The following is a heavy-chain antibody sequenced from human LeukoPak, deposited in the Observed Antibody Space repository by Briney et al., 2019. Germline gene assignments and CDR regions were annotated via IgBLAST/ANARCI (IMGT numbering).Heavy chain of an antibody. CDR2: IKQDGGEK. CDR3: ASSREGSGTYLAYFDY. V-gene: IGHV3-7*01. Sequence: GGSLRLSCAASGFTFSSCWMNWVRQAPGKGLEWVANIKQDGGEKYYVDSVKGRFTISRDNAKNSVYLQMNNLRAGDTALYYCASSREGSGTYLAYFDYWGQGSLVTVSS. D-gene: IGHD1-26*01. J-gene: IGHJ4*02. CDR1: GFTFSSCW.